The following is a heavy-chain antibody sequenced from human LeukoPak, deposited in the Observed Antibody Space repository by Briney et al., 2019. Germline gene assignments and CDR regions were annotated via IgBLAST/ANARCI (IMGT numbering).Heavy chain of an antibody. V-gene: IGHV5-51*01. CDR1: GSIFTSYW. J-gene: IGHJ4*02. D-gene: IGHD5-24*01. Sequence: PGASLQISCKRPGSIFTSYWIGWVRQLPRKGLEWMGIIYPGDSDTRYSPSFQGQVTISADKSISTAYLQWSSLKASDTAMYYCARHFFTGYKDYWGQGTLVTVSS. CDR2: IYPGDSDT. CDR3: ARHFFTGYKDY.